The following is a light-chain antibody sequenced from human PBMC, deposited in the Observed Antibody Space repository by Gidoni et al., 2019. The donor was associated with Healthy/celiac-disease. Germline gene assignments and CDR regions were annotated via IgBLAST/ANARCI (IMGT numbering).Light chain of an antibody. CDR3: QQYNNWSRT. CDR2: GAA. V-gene: IGKV3-15*01. Sequence: IVMTQSPATLSVSPGERATLSCRARQSGSSNLAWYQQKPVQAPKLLIYGAATRATGSPARFSGSGSGTEVTFTISSLQSEDYAVYYCQQYNNWSRTFGQGTKVEIK. J-gene: IGKJ1*01. CDR1: QSGSSN.